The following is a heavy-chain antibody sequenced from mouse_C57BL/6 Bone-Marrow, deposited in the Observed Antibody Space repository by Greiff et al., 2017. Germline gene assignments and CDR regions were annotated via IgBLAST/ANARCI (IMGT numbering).Heavy chain of an antibody. Sequence: EVQLQQSGPVLVKPGASVKMSCKASGYTFTDYYMNWVKQSHGTSLEWIGVINPYNGGTSYNQKFKGKATLTVDKSSSTAYMELNSLTSEDSAVYYCARDIYDGSYWYFDVWGTGTTVTVSS. CDR3: ARDIYDGSYWYFDV. CDR1: GYTFTDYY. D-gene: IGHD2-3*01. CDR2: INPYNGGT. J-gene: IGHJ1*03. V-gene: IGHV1-19*01.